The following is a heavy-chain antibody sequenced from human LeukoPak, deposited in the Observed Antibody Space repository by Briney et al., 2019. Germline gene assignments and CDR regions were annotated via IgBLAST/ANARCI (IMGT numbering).Heavy chain of an antibody. CDR3: ARRITYYYDSSGYNDY. CDR1: GYTFTRYY. V-gene: IGHV1-46*01. Sequence: ASVKVSCKASGYTFTRYYMHWVRQAPGQGLEWMGIINPSGGSTSYAQKFQGRVTMTRDTSTSTVYMELSSLRSEDTAVYYCARRITYYYDSSGYNDYWGQGTLVTVSS. J-gene: IGHJ4*02. D-gene: IGHD3-22*01. CDR2: INPSGGST.